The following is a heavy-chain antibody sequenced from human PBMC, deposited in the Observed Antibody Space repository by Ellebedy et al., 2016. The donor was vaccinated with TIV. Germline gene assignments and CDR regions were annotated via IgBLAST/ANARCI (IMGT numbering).Heavy chain of an antibody. V-gene: IGHV4-59*01. Sequence: SETLSLXCTVSGGSISSYYWSWIRQPPGKGLEWIGYIYYSGSTNYNPSLKSRVTISVDTSKNQFSLKLSSVTAADTAVYYCARADDYGGNSEVWGQGTLVTVSS. CDR1: GGSISSYY. CDR2: IYYSGST. D-gene: IGHD4-23*01. CDR3: ARADDYGGNSEV. J-gene: IGHJ4*02.